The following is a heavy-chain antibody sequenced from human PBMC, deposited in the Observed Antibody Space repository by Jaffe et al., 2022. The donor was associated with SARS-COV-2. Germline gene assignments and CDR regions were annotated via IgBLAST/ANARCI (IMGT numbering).Heavy chain of an antibody. D-gene: IGHD3-9*01. CDR1: GFTFSNAW. Sequence: EVQLVESGGGLVKPGGSLRLSCAASGFTFSNAWMSWVRQAPGKGLEWVGRIKSKTDGGTTDYAAPVKGRFTISRDDSKNTLYLQMNSLKTEDTAVYYCTTATSLIWTGYHPHYYYYYMDVWGKGTTVTVSS. J-gene: IGHJ6*03. CDR3: TTATSLIWTGYHPHYYYYYMDV. CDR2: IKSKTDGGTT. V-gene: IGHV3-15*01.